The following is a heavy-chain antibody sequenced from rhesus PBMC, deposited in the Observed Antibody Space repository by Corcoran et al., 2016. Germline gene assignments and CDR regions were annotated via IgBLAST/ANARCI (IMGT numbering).Heavy chain of an antibody. CDR3: ARRGSGWYNSLDV. V-gene: IGHV4-65*02. J-gene: IGHJ5-2*02. CDR1: GGSISSRNW. CDR2: IGGSSSST. D-gene: IGHD6-31*01. Sequence: QVQLQESGPGRVKPSETLSLTCAVSGGSISSRNWWGWTRQPPGTGLEWIGNIGGSSSSTYYNPSLTSRVTISKDTSKNQFSLKLSSVTAADTAVYYCARRGSGWYNSLDVWGRGVLVTVSS.